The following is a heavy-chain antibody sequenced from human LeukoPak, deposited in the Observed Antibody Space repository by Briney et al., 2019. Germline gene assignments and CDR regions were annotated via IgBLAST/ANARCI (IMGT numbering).Heavy chain of an antibody. Sequence: PSETLSLTCTVSIYSISTGYYWGWIRQPPGKGLEWIGSIYHSGNTYYNPSLKSRVTISVDTSKNQFSLKLSSVTAADTAVCYCARQDGYCSSTSCYIPNAYSFDIWGQGTMVTVSS. V-gene: IGHV4-38-2*02. CDR3: ARQDGYCSSTSCYIPNAYSFDI. J-gene: IGHJ3*02. CDR1: IYSISTGYY. D-gene: IGHD2-2*02. CDR2: IYHSGNT.